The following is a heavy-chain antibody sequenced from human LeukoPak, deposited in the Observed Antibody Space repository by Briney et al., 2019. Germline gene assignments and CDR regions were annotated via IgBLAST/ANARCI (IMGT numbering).Heavy chain of an antibody. Sequence: GGSLRLSCAASGFTFSTYSMNWVRQAPGKGLEWVSSISTTSTYIYYADSVKGRFTISRDNAKNSLYLQMNSLRAEDTAVYYCARTSVPANDAFDIWGQGTMVTVSS. CDR1: GFTFSTYS. CDR2: ISTTSTYI. D-gene: IGHD2-2*01. J-gene: IGHJ3*02. V-gene: IGHV3-21*01. CDR3: ARTSVPANDAFDI.